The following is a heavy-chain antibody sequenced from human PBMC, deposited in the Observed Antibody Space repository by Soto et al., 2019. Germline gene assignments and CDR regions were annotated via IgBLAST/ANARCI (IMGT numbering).Heavy chain of an antibody. D-gene: IGHD1-20*01. CDR3: ARDPFVNWNGPPQYFQH. CDR1: GFIFSSYS. J-gene: IGHJ1*01. V-gene: IGHV3-48*01. CDR2: ITSSSSTI. Sequence: EVQLVESGGGLVQPGGSLRLSCAASGFIFSSYSMNWVRQAPGKGLEWVSYITSSSSTIYYADSVKGRFTISRDNAKNSRYLQMNGLRAEDTSVYYCARDPFVNWNGPPQYFQHWGQGTLVTVSS.